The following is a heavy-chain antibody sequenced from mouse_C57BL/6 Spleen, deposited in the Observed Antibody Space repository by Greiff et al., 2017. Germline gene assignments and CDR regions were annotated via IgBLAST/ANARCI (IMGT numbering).Heavy chain of an antibody. CDR2: ISYDGSN. CDR1: GYSITSGYY. CDR3: ARSYPYCFDY. Sequence: EVQLVESGPGLVKPSQSLSLTCSVTGYSITSGYYWNWIRQFPGNKLEWMGYISYDGSNNYNPSLKNRISITRDTSKNQFFLKLNSVTTEDTATYYCARSYPYCFDYWGQGTTLTVSS. D-gene: IGHD5-1-1*01. V-gene: IGHV3-6*01. J-gene: IGHJ2*01.